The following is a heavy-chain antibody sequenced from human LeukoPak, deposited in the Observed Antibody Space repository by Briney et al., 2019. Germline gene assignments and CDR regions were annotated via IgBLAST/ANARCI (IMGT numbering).Heavy chain of an antibody. D-gene: IGHD6-13*01. CDR2: INHSGST. CDR1: GGSFSGYY. J-gene: IGHJ4*02. Sequence: SETLSLTCAVYGGSFSGYYWSWIRQPSGKGLEWIGEINHSGSTNYNPSLKSRVTISVDTSKNQFSLKLSSVTAADTAVYCCARGGSSSLSFVRYWGQGTLVTVSS. CDR3: ARGGSSSLSFVRY. V-gene: IGHV4-34*01.